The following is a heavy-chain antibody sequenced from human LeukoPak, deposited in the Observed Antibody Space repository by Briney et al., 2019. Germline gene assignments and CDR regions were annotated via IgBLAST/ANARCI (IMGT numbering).Heavy chain of an antibody. CDR1: GYTFTSYY. Sequence: ASVKVSCKASGYTFTSYYMHWVRQAPGQGLEWMGIINPSVGSTSYAQKFQGRVTMTRNTSTSTVYMELSSLRSEDTAVYYCARDRGYCSSTSCYRRVVRYNWFDPWGQGTLVTVSS. D-gene: IGHD2-2*01. V-gene: IGHV1-46*01. CDR2: INPSVGST. CDR3: ARDRGYCSSTSCYRRVVRYNWFDP. J-gene: IGHJ5*02.